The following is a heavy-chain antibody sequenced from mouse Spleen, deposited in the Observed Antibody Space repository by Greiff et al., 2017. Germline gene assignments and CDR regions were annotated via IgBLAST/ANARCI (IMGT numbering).Heavy chain of an antibody. J-gene: IGHJ2*01. Sequence: EVQRVESGGGLVKPGGSLKLSCAASGFTFSSYAMSWVRQTPEKRLEWVATISDGGSYTYYPDNVKGRFTISRDNAKNNLYLQMSHLKSEDTAMYYCARGGGFDYWGQGTTLTVSS. CDR3: ARGGGFDY. CDR1: GFTFSSYA. V-gene: IGHV5-4*01. CDR2: ISDGGSYT.